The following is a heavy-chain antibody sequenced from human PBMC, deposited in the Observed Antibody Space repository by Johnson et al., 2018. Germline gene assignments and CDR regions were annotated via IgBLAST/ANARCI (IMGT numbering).Heavy chain of an antibody. D-gene: IGHD2-21*02. CDR1: GFTFSSYA. Sequence: EVQLVESGGGLVQPGGSLRLSCAASGFTFSSYAMSWVRQAPGKGLEWVSAISGSGGSTYYADSVKGRFTISRDNSKNTLYLQMNSLRAEDTAGYSCAKNRPWVTRYYYGMDVWGQGTTVTVSS. CDR3: AKNRPWVTRYYYGMDV. J-gene: IGHJ6*02. V-gene: IGHV3-23*04. CDR2: ISGSGGST.